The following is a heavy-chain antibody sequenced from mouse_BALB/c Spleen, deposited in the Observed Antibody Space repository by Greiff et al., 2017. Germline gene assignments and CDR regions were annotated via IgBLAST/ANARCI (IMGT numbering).Heavy chain of an antibody. V-gene: IGHV1-54*01. CDR1: GYAFTNYL. J-gene: IGHJ2*01. CDR3: ARRSTVEDY. D-gene: IGHD1-1*01. Sequence: QVQLQQSGAELVRPGTSVKVSCKASGYAFTNYLIEWVKQRPGQGLEWIGVINPGSGGTNYNEKFKGKATLTADKSSSTAYMQLSSLTSDDSAVYFCARRSTVEDYWGQGTTLTVSS. CDR2: INPGSGGT.